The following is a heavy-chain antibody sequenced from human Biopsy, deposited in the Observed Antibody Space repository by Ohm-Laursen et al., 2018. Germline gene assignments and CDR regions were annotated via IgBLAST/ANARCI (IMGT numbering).Heavy chain of an antibody. J-gene: IGHJ5*02. CDR3: AKPSGGVSTIGFDP. Sequence: GASVKVSCKASGYTFNAYYIHWMRQAPGQGLEWMGWINPATGETRYAQRFQGRVTMTRDTSVTTAYMQLSSLTSDDTALYYCAKPSGGVSTIGFDPWGQGTLVIVSS. CDR1: GYTFNAYY. D-gene: IGHD3-16*01. CDR2: INPATGET. V-gene: IGHV1-2*02.